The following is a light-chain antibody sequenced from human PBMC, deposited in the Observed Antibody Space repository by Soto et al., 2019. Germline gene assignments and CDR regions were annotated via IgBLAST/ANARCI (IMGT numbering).Light chain of an antibody. CDR2: AVN. Sequence: QSALTQPPSASGSPGQSGTISCTGSSSDVGGNDLVSWYQQHPGKAPQLIISAVNKRLSWVPDRLSGSTSGNTASLTGSGLQAEDEAEYYCCSYAGRNTLVLGGGTKLTVL. J-gene: IGLJ2*01. V-gene: IGLV2-8*01. CDR3: CSYAGRNTLV. CDR1: SSDVGGNDL.